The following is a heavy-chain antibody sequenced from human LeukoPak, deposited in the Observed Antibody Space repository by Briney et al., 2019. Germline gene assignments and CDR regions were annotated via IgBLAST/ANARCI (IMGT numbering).Heavy chain of an antibody. D-gene: IGHD3-10*01. CDR3: ARDGWVDY. CDR2: ISSSGSTI. CDR1: GFTFSSYD. J-gene: IGHJ4*02. Sequence: GGSLRLSCAASGFTFSSYDMNWVRQAPGKGLEWVSYISSSGSTIFYAHSEKGRLTISRDNAKTSLYLQMNSRRAEDTAIYYCARDGWVDYWGQGTPVTVSS. V-gene: IGHV3-48*03.